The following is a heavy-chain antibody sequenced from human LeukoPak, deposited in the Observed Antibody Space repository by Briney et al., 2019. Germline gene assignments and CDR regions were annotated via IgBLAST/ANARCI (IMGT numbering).Heavy chain of an antibody. CDR3: ARATAGWEYYYYYYMDV. D-gene: IGHD6-19*01. Sequence: GGSLRLSCAASAFTVNDNYMSWVRQAPGKGLEWVSVIYSGGATYYADSVKDRFTISRDNAKNSLYLQMNSLRAEDTAVYYCARATAGWEYYYYYYMDVWGKGTTVTVSS. V-gene: IGHV3-66*01. CDR1: AFTVNDNY. CDR2: IYSGGAT. J-gene: IGHJ6*03.